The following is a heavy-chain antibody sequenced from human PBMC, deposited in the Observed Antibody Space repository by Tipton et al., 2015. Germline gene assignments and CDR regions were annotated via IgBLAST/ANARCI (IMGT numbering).Heavy chain of an antibody. D-gene: IGHD6-19*01. Sequence: TLSLTCAVSGGSISSSNWWSWVRQPPGKGLEWIGEIYQSGSTNHNPSLKSRVTISVDKSKNQFSLKLSSVTAADTAVYYCARVKYSRGWYYFDYWGQGTLVTVSP. CDR2: IYQSGST. CDR1: GGSISSSNW. CDR3: ARVKYSRGWYYFDY. V-gene: IGHV4-4*02. J-gene: IGHJ4*02.